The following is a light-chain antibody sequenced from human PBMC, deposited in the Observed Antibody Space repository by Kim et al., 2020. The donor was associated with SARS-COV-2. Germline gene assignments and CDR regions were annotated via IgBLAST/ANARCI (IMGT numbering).Light chain of an antibody. CDR2: EVS. CDR3: SSYTSSNTLV. Sequence: GQSITISCTGTSSDVGGYNGVAWYQQHPGKAPKVMISEVSNRPSGVSNRFSGSKSGNTASLTISGLQVEDEAEYYCSSYTSSNTLVFGGGTQLTVL. J-gene: IGLJ2*01. CDR1: SSDVGGYNG. V-gene: IGLV2-14*03.